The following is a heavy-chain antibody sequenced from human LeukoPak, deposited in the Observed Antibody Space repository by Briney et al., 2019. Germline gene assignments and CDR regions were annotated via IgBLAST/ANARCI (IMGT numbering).Heavy chain of an antibody. CDR2: ISGSGGST. CDR3: AKAGPSDFWSGYRYYYYYMDV. J-gene: IGHJ6*03. Sequence: GGSLRLSCAASGFTFSSYAMSWVRQAPGKGLEWVSAISGSGGSTYYADSVKGRFTISRDNSKNTLYLQMNSLRAEDTAVYYCAKAGPSDFWSGYRYYYYYMDVWGKGTTVTVSS. D-gene: IGHD3-3*01. V-gene: IGHV3-23*01. CDR1: GFTFSSYA.